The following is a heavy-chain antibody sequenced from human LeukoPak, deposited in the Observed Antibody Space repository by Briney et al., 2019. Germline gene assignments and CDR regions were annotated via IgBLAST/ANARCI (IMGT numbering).Heavy chain of an antibody. CDR1: GFTFSSYE. V-gene: IGHV3-48*03. CDR2: ISSSGSTI. CDR3: ARDKELLEFDY. Sequence: GGSLRLSCAASGFTFSSYEMNWVRQAPGKGLEWVSYISSSGSTIYYVDSVKGRFTISRDNAKNSLYLQMNSLRAEDTAVYYCARDKELLEFDYWGQGTLVTVSS. D-gene: IGHD1-26*01. J-gene: IGHJ4*02.